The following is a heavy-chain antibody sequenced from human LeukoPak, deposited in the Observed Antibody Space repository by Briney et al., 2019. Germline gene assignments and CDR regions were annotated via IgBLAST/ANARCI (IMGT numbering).Heavy chain of an antibody. CDR1: GYTFTSYA. J-gene: IGHJ6*02. CDR2: INAGNGNT. D-gene: IGHD6-13*01. V-gene: IGHV1-3*01. Sequence: ASVKVSCKASGYTFTSYAMHWVRQAPGQRLEWMGWINAGNGNTKYSQKFQGRVTITRDTSASTAYMELSSLRSEDTAVYYCAPPKPAAGTDYYYYGMGVWGQGTTVTVSS. CDR3: APPKPAAGTDYYYYGMGV.